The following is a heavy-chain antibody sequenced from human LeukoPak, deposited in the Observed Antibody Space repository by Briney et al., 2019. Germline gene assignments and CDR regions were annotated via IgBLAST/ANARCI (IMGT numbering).Heavy chain of an antibody. D-gene: IGHD3-22*01. CDR1: GFTFSSYG. J-gene: IGHJ6*02. V-gene: IGHV3-33*01. CDR3: ARGTKRSSGYYYYYGMDV. CDR2: IWYDGSDK. Sequence: GGSLRLSCAASGFTFSSYGMHWVRQAPGKGLEWVAAIWYDGSDKYYADSVKGRFTISRDNSKNTLYLQMNSLRAEDTAVYYCARGTKRSSGYYYYYGMDVWGQGTTVTVSS.